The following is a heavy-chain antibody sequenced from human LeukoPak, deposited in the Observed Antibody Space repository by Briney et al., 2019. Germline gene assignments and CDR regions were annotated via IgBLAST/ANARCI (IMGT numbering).Heavy chain of an antibody. J-gene: IGHJ6*03. V-gene: IGHV3-9*03. Sequence: QTGGSLRLSCAASGFTFDDYAMHWVRQAPGKGLEWVSGISWNSGSIGYADSVKGRFTISRDNAKNSLYLQMNSLRAEDMALYYCAKEDRGSSGWYGYYMDVWGKGTTVTVSS. CDR1: GFTFDDYA. CDR2: ISWNSGSI. CDR3: AKEDRGSSGWYGYYMDV. D-gene: IGHD6-19*01.